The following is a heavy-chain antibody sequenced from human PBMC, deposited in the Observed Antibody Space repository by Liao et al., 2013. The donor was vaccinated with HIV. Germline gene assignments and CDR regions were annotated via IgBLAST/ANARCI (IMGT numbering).Heavy chain of an antibody. J-gene: IGHJ6*03. D-gene: IGHD3-16*01. Sequence: QVQLQESGAGLLKPSETLSLTCTVSGGSISNYYWTWIRQPPGKRLEWIGYVYYSGTTNLTPSLKSRVTIALDTSKSQFSLQLRSVTAADAAVYYCARVTRDFFYAIDVWGNGTAVAVSS. V-gene: IGHV4-59*01. CDR1: GGSISNYY. CDR2: VYYSGTT. CDR3: ARVTRDFFYAIDV.